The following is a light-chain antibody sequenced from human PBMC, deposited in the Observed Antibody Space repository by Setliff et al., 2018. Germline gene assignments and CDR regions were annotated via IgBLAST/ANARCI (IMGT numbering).Light chain of an antibody. Sequence: QSLLTQPPTASGSPGQSVTISCTGTLRDVGGYNYVSWYQQHPGKAPKLMIYEVSTRPSGLPDRCSGSKSGNTASLTVSGRQAEDEADCYCSSYAGSNNPYVFGTGTKVTVL. CDR1: LRDVGGYNY. J-gene: IGLJ1*01. CDR2: EVS. V-gene: IGLV2-8*01. CDR3: SSYAGSNNPYV.